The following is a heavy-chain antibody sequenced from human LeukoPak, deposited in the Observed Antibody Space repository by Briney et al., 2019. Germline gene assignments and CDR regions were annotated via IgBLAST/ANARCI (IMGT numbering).Heavy chain of an antibody. Sequence: SETLSLTCTVSGVSISSYYWSWIRQPPGKGLEWIGYIYYSGSTNYNPSLKSRVTISVDTSKNQFSLKLSSVTAAGTAVYYCAGGIAVAGIPSWGQGTLVTVSS. CDR2: IYYSGST. V-gene: IGHV4-59*01. D-gene: IGHD6-19*01. CDR3: AGGIAVAGIPS. J-gene: IGHJ5*02. CDR1: GVSISSYY.